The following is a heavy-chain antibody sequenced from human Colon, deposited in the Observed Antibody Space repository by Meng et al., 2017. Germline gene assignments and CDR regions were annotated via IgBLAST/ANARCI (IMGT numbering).Heavy chain of an antibody. D-gene: IGHD2-15*01. CDR3: AKDLRWNALDM. V-gene: IGHV3-74*03. CDR1: GFTFSNYW. CDR2: ISNDESNI. Sequence: EVELVESGGCLVLPGGSMRLSCAASGFTFSNYWMNWVRQVPGKGLVWVSRISNDESNIKYADSVKGRFTISRDNAKNTLYLQMNNLRAEDSAVYYCAKDLRWNALDMWGPGTLVTVSS. J-gene: IGHJ3*02.